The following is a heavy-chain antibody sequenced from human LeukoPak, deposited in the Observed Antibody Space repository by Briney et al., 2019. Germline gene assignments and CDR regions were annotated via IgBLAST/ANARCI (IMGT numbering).Heavy chain of an antibody. Sequence: GGSLRLSCAASGFTFSSYWMSWVRQAPGKGLEWVANIKQDGSEKYYVDSVKGRFTISRDNAKNSLYLQMISLRAEDTAVYYCARSVGGYCSSSRCYGNAFDMWGQGTMVTVSS. CDR3: ARSVGGYCSSSRCYGNAFDM. CDR1: GFTFSSYW. CDR2: IKQDGSEK. D-gene: IGHD2-2*01. V-gene: IGHV3-7*01. J-gene: IGHJ3*02.